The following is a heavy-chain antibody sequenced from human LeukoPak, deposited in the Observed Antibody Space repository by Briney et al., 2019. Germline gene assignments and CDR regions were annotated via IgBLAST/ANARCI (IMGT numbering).Heavy chain of an antibody. J-gene: IGHJ5*02. Sequence: PSETLSLTCAVYGGSFSGYYWSWIRQPPGKGLEWIGEINHSGSTNYNPSLKSRVTISVDTSKNQFSLQLNSVTPEDTAVYYCARGDSSSGSWFDPWGQGTLVTVSS. CDR1: GGSFSGYY. CDR3: ARGDSSSGSWFDP. D-gene: IGHD6-6*01. V-gene: IGHV4-34*01. CDR2: INHSGST.